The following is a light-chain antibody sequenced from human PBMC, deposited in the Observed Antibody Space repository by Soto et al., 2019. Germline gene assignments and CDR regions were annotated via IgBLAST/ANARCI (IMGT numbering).Light chain of an antibody. CDR1: QSIGTW. CDR2: DAS. J-gene: IGKJ1*01. Sequence: IQVTQSPSTLCASVGDRVTITCGASQSIGTWLAWYQQKPGKAPKLLIFDASTLESGVPSRFSGSGSGTDFTLTISSLQPDDFATYYCQQYSDSSGAFGQGTKVDIK. V-gene: IGKV1-5*01. CDR3: QQYSDSSGA.